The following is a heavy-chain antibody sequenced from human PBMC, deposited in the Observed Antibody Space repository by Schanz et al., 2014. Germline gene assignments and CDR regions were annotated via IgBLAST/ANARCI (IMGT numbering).Heavy chain of an antibody. CDR3: AREGNNWSLDY. Sequence: VQLVESGGSVVQPGRSLRLSCAASGFSFNNYGLNWVRQAPGKGLDWVANIKKDGSEKYYVESVKGRFTISRDNAKNLLYLQMNSLRVEDTAVYYCAREGNNWSLDYWGQGTLVTVSS. V-gene: IGHV3-7*01. CDR2: IKKDGSEK. CDR1: GFSFNNYG. J-gene: IGHJ4*02. D-gene: IGHD1-1*01.